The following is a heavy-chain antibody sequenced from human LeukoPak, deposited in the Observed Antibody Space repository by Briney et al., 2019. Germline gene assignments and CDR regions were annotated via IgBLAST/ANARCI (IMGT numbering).Heavy chain of an antibody. Sequence: PGGSLRLSCAASGFTFSSYSMNWDRQAPGKGLEWVSSISSSSSYIYYADSVKGRFTISRDNAKNSLYLQMNSLRAEDTAVYYCARGYCSGGSCYFNYFDYWGQGTLVTVSS. CDR2: ISSSSSYI. D-gene: IGHD2-15*01. J-gene: IGHJ4*02. V-gene: IGHV3-21*01. CDR1: GFTFSSYS. CDR3: ARGYCSGGSCYFNYFDY.